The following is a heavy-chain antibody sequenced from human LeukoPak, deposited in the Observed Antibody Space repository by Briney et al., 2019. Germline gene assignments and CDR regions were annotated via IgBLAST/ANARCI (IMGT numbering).Heavy chain of an antibody. J-gene: IGHJ3*02. CDR3: ARDAHGRYGDAFDI. CDR1: GFTFSSHE. CDR2: ISDSGSVM. V-gene: IGHV3-48*03. Sequence: GGSLRLSCAASGFTFSSHEMNWVRQAPGKGLEWVSYISDSGSVMYYADSVKGRFTISRDNTKNSLYLQMSSLRAEDTAVYYCARDAHGRYGDAFDIWGQGTMVTVSS. D-gene: IGHD4-17*01.